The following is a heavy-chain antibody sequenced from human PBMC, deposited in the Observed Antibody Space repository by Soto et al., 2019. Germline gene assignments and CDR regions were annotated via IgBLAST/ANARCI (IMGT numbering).Heavy chain of an antibody. V-gene: IGHV1-69*05. CDR1: GGTFSSYA. D-gene: IGHD2-2*01. Sequence: QVQLVQSGAEVKKPGSSVKVSCKASGGTFSSYAISWVRQAPGQGLEWMGGIIPIFGTADYAQKFQGRVTSTPDESTGTAYMELSSLRSEDTAVYYCASHSSLRGYCISTSCYGYYYGMDVWGQGTTVTVSS. CDR3: ASHSSLRGYCISTSCYGYYYGMDV. CDR2: IIPIFGTA. J-gene: IGHJ6*02.